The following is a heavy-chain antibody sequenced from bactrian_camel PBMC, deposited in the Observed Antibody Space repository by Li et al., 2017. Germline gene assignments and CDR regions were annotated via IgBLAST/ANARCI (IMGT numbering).Heavy chain of an antibody. CDR1: GFPGNNLY. D-gene: IGHD6*01. CDR3: AADGVNLQLARGYNY. J-gene: IGHJ4*01. Sequence: VQAGESLRLSCVASGFPGNNLYMAWFRQAPGKEREGVAAIDNAGSATYTYAVQGRFTISKDSAKNTLYLQMNNLKVEDTAMYYCAADGVNLQLARGYNYWGQGTQVTVS. V-gene: IGHV3S57*01. CDR2: IDNAGSA.